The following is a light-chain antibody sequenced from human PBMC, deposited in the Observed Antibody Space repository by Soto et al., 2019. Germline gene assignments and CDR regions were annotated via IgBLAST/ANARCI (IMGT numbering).Light chain of an antibody. CDR1: SSDVGGYKF. Sequence: QSALTQPASVSGSPGQSITISCTGTSSDVGGYKFVSWYQHHPGKVPKLLIYNVSNRPSGVSNRFSGSKSGNTASLTISGLLAEDEADYYCSSYTSSNTHVFGGGTKLTVL. V-gene: IGLV2-14*03. CDR3: SSYTSSNTHV. J-gene: IGLJ2*01. CDR2: NVS.